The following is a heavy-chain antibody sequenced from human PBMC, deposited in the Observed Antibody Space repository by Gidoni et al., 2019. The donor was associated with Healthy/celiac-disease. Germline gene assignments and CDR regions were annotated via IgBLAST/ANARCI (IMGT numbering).Heavy chain of an antibody. Sequence: QVTLRESGPALVKPTQTLTLTCTFSGFSLSTSGMCVSWIRQPPGKALEWLARIDWDDDKYYSTSLKTRLTISKDTSKNQVVLTMTNMDPVDTATYYCARGSAVSGWFDPWGQGTLVTVSS. CDR2: IDWDDDK. CDR1: GFSLSTSGMC. J-gene: IGHJ5*02. CDR3: ARGSAVSGWFDP. D-gene: IGHD6-19*01. V-gene: IGHV2-70*15.